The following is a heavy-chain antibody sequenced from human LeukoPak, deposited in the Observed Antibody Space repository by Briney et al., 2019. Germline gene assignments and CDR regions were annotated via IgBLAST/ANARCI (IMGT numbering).Heavy chain of an antibody. CDR3: ATTDYYYGMDV. D-gene: IGHD4-17*01. Sequence: AGGSLRLSCAASGFTFSSYSMNWVRQAPGKGLEWASSISSSSSHIYYADSVKGRFTISRDNAKNSLYLQMNSLRAEDTAVYYCATTDYYYGMDVWGQGTTVTVSS. V-gene: IGHV3-21*01. CDR1: GFTFSSYS. CDR2: ISSSSSHI. J-gene: IGHJ6*02.